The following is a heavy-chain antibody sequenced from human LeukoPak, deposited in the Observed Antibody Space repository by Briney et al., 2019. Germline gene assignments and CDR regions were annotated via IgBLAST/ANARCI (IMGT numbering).Heavy chain of an antibody. Sequence: GGSLRLACAASGFTVSNNYMRWVRQAPGKGLEWVSSIYSRGSTSYVDSVKGRFTISRDNSKNTLFLQMNSLRVENTAVYYCARDYYGPWGQGTLVTVSS. CDR1: GFTVSNNY. CDR2: IYSRGST. J-gene: IGHJ5*02. D-gene: IGHD3-22*01. V-gene: IGHV3-66*03. CDR3: ARDYYGP.